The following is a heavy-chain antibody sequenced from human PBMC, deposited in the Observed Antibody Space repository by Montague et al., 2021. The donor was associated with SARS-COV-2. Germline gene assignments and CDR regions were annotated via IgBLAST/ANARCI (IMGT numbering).Heavy chain of an antibody. D-gene: IGHD6-19*01. CDR3: ATQEDSSGGVPGPFDF. V-gene: IGHV4-39*01. CDR2: IYYRGST. Sequence: SETLSLTCTVSGGSISSSSYYWAWIRQPPGKGLEWIGSIYYRGSTYYNPSLKSRVFISVDTSKNQLSLTLTSVTAADTAVYYCATQEDSSGGVPGPFDFWGQGTLLSVSS. CDR1: GGSISSSSYY. J-gene: IGHJ4*02.